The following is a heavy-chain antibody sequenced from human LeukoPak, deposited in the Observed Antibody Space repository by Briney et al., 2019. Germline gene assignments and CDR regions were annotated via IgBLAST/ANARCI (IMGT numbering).Heavy chain of an antibody. CDR1: GGTFSSYA. Sequence: GSSVKVSCKASGGTFSSYAISWVRQAPGQGLEWMGRIIPIFGIANYAQKFQSRVTITADKSTSTAYMELSSLRSEDTAVYYCAREKAMIVVVTTYFDYWGQGTLVTVSS. D-gene: IGHD3-22*01. CDR3: AREKAMIVVVTTYFDY. V-gene: IGHV1-69*04. CDR2: IIPIFGIA. J-gene: IGHJ4*02.